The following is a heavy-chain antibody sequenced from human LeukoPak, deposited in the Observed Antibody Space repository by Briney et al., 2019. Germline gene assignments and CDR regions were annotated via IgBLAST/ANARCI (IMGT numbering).Heavy chain of an antibody. J-gene: IGHJ4*02. CDR1: GGSISGGTTYY. CDR2: IYTSGST. V-gene: IGHV4-61*02. Sequence: SQTLSLTCTVSGGSISGGTTYYWSWIRQPAGKGLEWIGRIYTSGSTNYNPSLKSRVTISVDTSKNQFSLKLSSVTAADTAVYYCAEILQNYWGQGTLVTVSS. CDR3: AEILQNY.